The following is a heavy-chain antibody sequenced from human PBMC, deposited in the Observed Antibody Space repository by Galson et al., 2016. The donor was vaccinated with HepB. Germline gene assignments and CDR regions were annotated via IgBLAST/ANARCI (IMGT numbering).Heavy chain of an antibody. D-gene: IGHD5-12*01. CDR2: IIPMSGTA. CDR3: ARMDLVGCRVYTSGLTAYYYAMEC. Sequence: SVKVSCKASGVTFSSDGITWVRQAPGQGLEWMGGIIPMSGTANYALKFQGRVTITADESTTTAYMELISLRSEDTAVYYCARMDLVGCRVYTSGLTAYYYAMECGGQGSTLTVSS. CDR1: GVTFSSDG. V-gene: IGHV1-69*13. J-gene: IGHJ6*02.